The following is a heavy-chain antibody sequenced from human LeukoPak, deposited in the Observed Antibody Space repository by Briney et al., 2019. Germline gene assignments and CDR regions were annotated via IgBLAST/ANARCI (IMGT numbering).Heavy chain of an antibody. Sequence: PSETLSLTCTVSGGSISSYYWSWIRQPAGKGLEWIGRIYTSGSTNYNPSLKSRVTMSVDTSKNQFSLKLSSVTAADTAVYYCARDYFLLRSAERYYFDYWGQGTLVTVSS. J-gene: IGHJ4*02. CDR2: IYTSGST. D-gene: IGHD1-1*01. V-gene: IGHV4-4*07. CDR3: ARDYFLLRSAERYYFDY. CDR1: GGSISSYY.